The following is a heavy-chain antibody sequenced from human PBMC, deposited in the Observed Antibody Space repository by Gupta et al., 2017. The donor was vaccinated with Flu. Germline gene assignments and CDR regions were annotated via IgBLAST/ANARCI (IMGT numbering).Heavy chain of an antibody. CDR3: ARLVVVPAATSYNWFDP. V-gene: IGHV5-51*03. J-gene: IGHJ5*02. D-gene: IGHD2-2*01. Sequence: EVQLVQSGAEVKKQGESLKISCKGSGYSFTSYWIGWVRQMPGKGLEWMGIIYPGDSDTRYSPSFQDQVTISADKSISTAYLQWSSLKASDTAMYYCARLVVVPAATSYNWFDPWGQGTLVTVSS. CDR2: IYPGDSDT. CDR1: GYSFTSYW.